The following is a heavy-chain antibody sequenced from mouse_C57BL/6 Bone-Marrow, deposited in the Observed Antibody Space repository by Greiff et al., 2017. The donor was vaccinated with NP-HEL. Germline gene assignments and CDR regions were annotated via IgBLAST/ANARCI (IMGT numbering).Heavy chain of an antibody. CDR3: ARGYYDY. V-gene: IGHV1-26*01. Sequence: VQLQQSGPELVKPGASVKISCKASGYTFTDYYMNWVKQSHGKSLEWIGDINPNNGGTSYNQKFKGKATLTVDKSSSTAYMELGSLTSEDSAVYYCARGYYDYWGQGTTLTVSS. CDR2: INPNNGGT. J-gene: IGHJ2*01. D-gene: IGHD1-1*01. CDR1: GYTFTDYY.